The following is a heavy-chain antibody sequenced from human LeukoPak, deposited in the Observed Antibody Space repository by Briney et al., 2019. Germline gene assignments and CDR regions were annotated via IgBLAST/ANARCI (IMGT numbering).Heavy chain of an antibody. Sequence: GGSLRLPCAASGFTFSSYGMHWVRQAPGKGLEWVAFIRYDGSNKYYADSVKGRFTISRDNSKNTLYLQMNSLRAEDTAVYYCAKDLQQLVPVYFQHWGQGTLVTVSS. CDR2: IRYDGSNK. D-gene: IGHD6-13*01. V-gene: IGHV3-30*02. CDR1: GFTFSSYG. CDR3: AKDLQQLVPVYFQH. J-gene: IGHJ1*01.